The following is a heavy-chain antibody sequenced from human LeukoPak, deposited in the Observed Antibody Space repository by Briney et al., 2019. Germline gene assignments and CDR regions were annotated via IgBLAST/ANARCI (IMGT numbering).Heavy chain of an antibody. CDR2: ISSSGSTI. CDR1: GFTFSSYE. V-gene: IGHV3-48*03. D-gene: IGHD3-9*01. J-gene: IGHJ3*02. CDR3: AKDFTLRYFDWLLGAFDI. Sequence: GGSLRLSCAASGFTFSSYEMNWVRQAPGKGLEWVSYISSSGSTIYYADSVKGRFTISRDNAKNSLYLQMNSLRAEDTAVYYCAKDFTLRYFDWLLGAFDIWGQGTMVTVSS.